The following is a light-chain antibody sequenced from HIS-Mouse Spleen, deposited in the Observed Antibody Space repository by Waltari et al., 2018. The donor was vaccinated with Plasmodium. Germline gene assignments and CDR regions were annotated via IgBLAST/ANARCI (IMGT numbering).Light chain of an antibody. Sequence: QSALTQPRSVSGSPGQSVTISCTGTSSDVGGYNYVSWYQHHPGKAPKLMIYDVSKRPAGVPVRFSCSNTGNTASLTISRLQAEDEADYYCCSDAGSYTNGFGTGTKVTVL. V-gene: IGLV2-11*01. CDR1: SSDVGGYNY. CDR3: CSDAGSYTNG. CDR2: DVS. J-gene: IGLJ1*01.